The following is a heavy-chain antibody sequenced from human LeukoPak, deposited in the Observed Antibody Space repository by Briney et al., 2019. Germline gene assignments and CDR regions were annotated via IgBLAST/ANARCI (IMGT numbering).Heavy chain of an antibody. J-gene: IGHJ4*02. Sequence: PGRSLRLSCAVSGFTSDDHAMHWVRQASGKGLEWVAGIMWRSGSTGYGDSVKGRFTISRDNAKKSLYLQMNGLRVEDTAFYYCAKDNRRHYTSGPNPDSLHWGQGALVTVSS. D-gene: IGHD6-19*01. V-gene: IGHV3-9*02. CDR3: AKDNRRHYTSGPNPDSLH. CDR1: GFTSDDHA. CDR2: IMWRSGST.